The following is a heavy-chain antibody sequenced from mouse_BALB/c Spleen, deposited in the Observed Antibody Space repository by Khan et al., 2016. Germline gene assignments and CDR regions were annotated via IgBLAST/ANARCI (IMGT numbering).Heavy chain of an antibody. Sequence: EVELVESGGGLVKPGGSLKSSCAASGFTFSSYAMSWVRQTPAKRLEWVASISSGGTTYYPDSVQGRFTISSDDARNILYLQVNSLRACDTAIYCCAREENALDYWGPGTSVTVAS. CDR2: ISSGGTT. CDR3: AREENALDY. V-gene: IGHV5-6-5*01. CDR1: GFTFSSYA. J-gene: IGHJ4*01.